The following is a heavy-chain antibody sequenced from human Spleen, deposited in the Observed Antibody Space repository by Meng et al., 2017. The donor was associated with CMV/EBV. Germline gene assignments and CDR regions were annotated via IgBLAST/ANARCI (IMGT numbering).Heavy chain of an antibody. CDR1: GLIFSSFD. CDR3: ARDRSYYYDSTGLDY. CDR2: ISPSATTM. Sequence: GESLKISCAASGLIFSSFDMNWVRQAPGKGLEWVSYISPSATTMYYADSIKGRFTISRDNAKNSLYPQMNSLRAEDTAVYYCARDRSYYYDSTGLDYWGQGTLVTVSS. D-gene: IGHD3-22*01. V-gene: IGHV3-48*03. J-gene: IGHJ4*02.